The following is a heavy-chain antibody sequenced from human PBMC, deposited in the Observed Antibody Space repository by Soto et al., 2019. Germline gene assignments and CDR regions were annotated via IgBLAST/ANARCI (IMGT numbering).Heavy chain of an antibody. Sequence: SETLSLTCTVSGGSISSYYWSWIRQPPGKGLEWIGYIYYSGSTNYNPSLKSRVTISVDTSKNQFSLKLSSVTAADTAVYYCARHDYGDYTADYWGQGTLVTVS. CDR3: ARHDYGDYTADY. CDR2: IYYSGST. CDR1: GGSISSYY. J-gene: IGHJ4*02. D-gene: IGHD4-17*01. V-gene: IGHV4-59*08.